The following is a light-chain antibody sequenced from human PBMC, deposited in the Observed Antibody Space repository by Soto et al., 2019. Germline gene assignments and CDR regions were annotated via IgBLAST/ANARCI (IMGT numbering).Light chain of an antibody. Sequence: QSALTQPRSLSGSPGQSVTISCTGTSSDVGGYNYVSWYQQHPGKAPKLMIYDVSKRPSGVPDRFSGFKSGNTASLTISGLQAEDEADYYCCTYAGSYTLVFGGGTKLTVL. V-gene: IGLV2-11*01. J-gene: IGLJ3*02. CDR2: DVS. CDR1: SSDVGGYNY. CDR3: CTYAGSYTLV.